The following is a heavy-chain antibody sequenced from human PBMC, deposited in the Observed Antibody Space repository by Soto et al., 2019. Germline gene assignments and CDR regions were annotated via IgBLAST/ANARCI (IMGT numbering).Heavy chain of an antibody. D-gene: IGHD3-3*01. CDR3: ARSSGYISY. CDR1: GGSIRTFY. V-gene: IGHV4-59*01. CDR2: IYYSGST. J-gene: IGHJ4*02. Sequence: SETLSLTCTVSGGSIRTFYWSWIRQPPGKGLEWIGYIYYSGSTNYNPSLKSRVTISVDTSKNQFSLKLSSVTAADTAVYYCARSSGYISYWGEGTLVTVSS.